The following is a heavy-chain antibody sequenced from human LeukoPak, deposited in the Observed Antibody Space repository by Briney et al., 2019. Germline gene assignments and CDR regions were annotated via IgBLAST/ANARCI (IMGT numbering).Heavy chain of an antibody. Sequence: GGSLRLSCAASGFTVSSNYMSWVRQAPGKGLEWVSVIYSGGSTYYADSVKGRFTISRDNSKNTLYLQMNSLRAEDTAVYYCARAHQELWGPFDYWGQGTLVTVSS. V-gene: IGHV3-66*01. CDR3: ARAHQELWGPFDY. J-gene: IGHJ4*02. CDR1: GFTVSSNY. CDR2: IYSGGST. D-gene: IGHD5-18*01.